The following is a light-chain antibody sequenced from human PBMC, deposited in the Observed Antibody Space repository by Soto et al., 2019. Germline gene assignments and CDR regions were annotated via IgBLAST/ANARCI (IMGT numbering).Light chain of an antibody. CDR1: NIGSKS. CDR3: QVWDSSSDRPEV. V-gene: IGLV3-21*04. Sequence: SYELTQPPSVSVAPGKTARITCGGNNIGSKSVHWYQQKPGQAPVLVIYYDSDRPSGIPERFSGSNSGNTATLTISRVEAGDEADYYCQVWDSSSDRPEVFGGGTKLTVL. CDR2: YDS. J-gene: IGLJ2*01.